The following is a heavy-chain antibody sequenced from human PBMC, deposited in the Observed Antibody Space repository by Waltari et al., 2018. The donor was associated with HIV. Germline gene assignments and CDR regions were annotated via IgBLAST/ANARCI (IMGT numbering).Heavy chain of an antibody. CDR2: IRGSGGST. V-gene: IGHV3-23*01. J-gene: IGHJ2*01. CDR1: GFPFSSSA. Sequence: EVQLLELGGGVVETGGSLSLSCGHSGFPFSSSAVSWGRQAPGRGLEWVSAIRGSGGSTYYADSVKGRFTISRDNSKNTLYLQMNSLRAEDTAVYYCAKGGIGYFDLWGRGTLVTVSS. CDR3: AKGGIGYFDL.